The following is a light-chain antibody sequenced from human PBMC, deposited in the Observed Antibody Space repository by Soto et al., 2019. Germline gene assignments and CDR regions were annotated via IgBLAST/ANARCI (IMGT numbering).Light chain of an antibody. CDR2: EVS. CDR1: SSDVGGDNY. Sequence: QSALTQPPSASGSPGQSVTISCTGTSSDVGGDNYVSWYQQHPGKAPKLMIYEVSKRPSGVPDRFSGSKSGTTASLTVSGLQAEDEADYYCSSHAGSNNSPDVFGTGTKLTVL. V-gene: IGLV2-8*01. CDR3: SSHAGSNNSPDV. J-gene: IGLJ1*01.